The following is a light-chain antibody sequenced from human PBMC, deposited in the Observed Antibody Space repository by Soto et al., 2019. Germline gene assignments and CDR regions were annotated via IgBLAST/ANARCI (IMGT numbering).Light chain of an antibody. CDR2: TNT. V-gene: IGLV1-44*01. CDR3: AAWDASLNGYV. CDR1: RSNIGSNT. Sequence: QSVLTQPPSASETPGQRVTISCSGSRSNIGSNTVSWYQQVPGTAPKLLIYTNTQRPSGVPDRFSGSKSGTSASLAISGLQSEDEADYYCAAWDASLNGYVFGPGTKLTVL. J-gene: IGLJ1*01.